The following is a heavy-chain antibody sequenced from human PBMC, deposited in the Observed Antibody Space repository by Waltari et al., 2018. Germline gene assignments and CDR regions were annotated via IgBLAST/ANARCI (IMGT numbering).Heavy chain of an antibody. J-gene: IGHJ4*02. Sequence: EVQLLESGGGLVQPGGSLRLSCAASGFTFSSYAMTWVRQAPGKGLEWVAVISSSGGSTYYADSVKGRFTMSRDNSKNTMYLQRNSLRAEDTAVYYCASNWNCDYWGQGTLVSV. D-gene: IGHD1-7*01. CDR2: ISSSGGST. CDR1: GFTFSSYA. V-gene: IGHV3-23*01. CDR3: ASNWNCDY.